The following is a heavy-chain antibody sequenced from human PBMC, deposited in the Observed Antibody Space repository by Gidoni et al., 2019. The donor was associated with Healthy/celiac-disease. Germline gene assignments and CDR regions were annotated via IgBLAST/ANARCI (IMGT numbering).Heavy chain of an antibody. CDR2: INPSGGST. CDR3: ARELMTTVTAGSGRGNHAFDI. D-gene: IGHD4-17*01. J-gene: IGHJ3*02. V-gene: IGHV1-46*01. Sequence: QVQLVQSGAEVKKPGASVQVSCKASGYTFTSYYMHLLRQAPGQGLEWMGIINPSGGSTSYAQKFQGRVTMTRDTSTSTVYMELSSLRSEDTAVYYCARELMTTVTAGSGRGNHAFDIWGQGTMVTVSS. CDR1: GYTFTSYY.